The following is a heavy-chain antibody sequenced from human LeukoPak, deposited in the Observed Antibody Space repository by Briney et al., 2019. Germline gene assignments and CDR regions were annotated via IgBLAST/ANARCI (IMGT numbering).Heavy chain of an antibody. V-gene: IGHV4-4*07. CDR1: GGSISSYY. D-gene: IGHD3-3*01. CDR2: IYTSGST. Sequence: SETLSLTCTVSGGSISSYYWSWIRQPAGKGLEWIGRIYTSGSTNYNPSLKSRVTMSVDTSKNQFSLKLSSVTAADTAVYYCARDPYYDFWSGYYGWFDPWGQGTLVTVSS. J-gene: IGHJ5*02. CDR3: ARDPYYDFWSGYYGWFDP.